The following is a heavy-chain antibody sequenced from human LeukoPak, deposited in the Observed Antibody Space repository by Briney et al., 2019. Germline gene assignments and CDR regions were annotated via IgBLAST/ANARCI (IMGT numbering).Heavy chain of an antibody. CDR2: ISSSSSYI. Sequence: GGSLRLSCAASGFTFSSYSMNWVRQAPGKGLEWVSSISSSSSYIYYADSVKGRFTISRDNAKNSLYLQMNSLRAEDTAVYYCARVKLTGTTNGLYYYYYMDVWGKGTTVTVSS. CDR3: ARVKLTGTTNGLYYYYYMDV. V-gene: IGHV3-21*01. J-gene: IGHJ6*03. D-gene: IGHD1-1*01. CDR1: GFTFSSYS.